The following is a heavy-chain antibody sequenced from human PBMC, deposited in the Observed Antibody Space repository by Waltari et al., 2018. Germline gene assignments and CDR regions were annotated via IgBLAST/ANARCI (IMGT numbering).Heavy chain of an antibody. V-gene: IGHV3-7*01. Sequence: EVHLVESGGGLVQPGGSLRLSCAASGFTFSTYWMSWVRQAPGKGREWVANIKQDGSEKYYVDSVKGRFTISRDNAKNSLYLQMNSLRAEDTAVYYCAGGAGAYFDSWGQGTLVTVSS. CDR1: GFTFSTYW. D-gene: IGHD3-16*01. CDR3: AGGAGAYFDS. CDR2: IKQDGSEK. J-gene: IGHJ4*02.